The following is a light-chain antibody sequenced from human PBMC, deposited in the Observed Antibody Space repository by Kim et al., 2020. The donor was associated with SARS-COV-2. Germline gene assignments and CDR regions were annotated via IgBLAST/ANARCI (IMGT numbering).Light chain of an antibody. Sequence: DIQLTQSPSSLSASVGDRVTITCRASQGISYHVAWFQQKPGKVPKPLIYGATILQSGVPSKFSGSGSGTDFSLTISGLQPEDFATYYCHQYRGLPHAFGGGAKVDIK. V-gene: IGKV1-16*02. CDR3: HQYRGLPHA. CDR2: GAT. CDR1: QGISYH. J-gene: IGKJ4*01.